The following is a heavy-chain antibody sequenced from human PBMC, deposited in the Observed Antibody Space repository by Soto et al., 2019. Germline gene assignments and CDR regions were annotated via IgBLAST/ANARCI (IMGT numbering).Heavy chain of an antibody. Sequence: QVQLVQSGAEVRRPGSSVKVFCKASGGSFSSYAISWVRQAPGQGLEWMGAINPIFGAAHYAQKFQGRVTITADEITSTAYMELTGLSSDDTAVYFCAREGRHFDYWGQGTLVTVSS. J-gene: IGHJ4*02. CDR1: GGSFSSYA. V-gene: IGHV1-69*01. CDR3: AREGRHFDY. CDR2: INPIFGAA.